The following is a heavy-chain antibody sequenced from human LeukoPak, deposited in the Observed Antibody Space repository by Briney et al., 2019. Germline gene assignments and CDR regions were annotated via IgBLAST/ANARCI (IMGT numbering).Heavy chain of an antibody. CDR2: INHSGST. J-gene: IGHJ4*02. V-gene: IGHV4-34*01. CDR3: ARGVVAAPQTVDY. D-gene: IGHD2-15*01. CDR1: GGSFSGYY. Sequence: SETLSLTCAVYGGSFSGYYWSWIRQPPGKGLEWIGEINHSGSTNYNPSLKSRVTISVDTSKNQFSLKLNSVSAADTAVYYCARGVVAAPQTVDYWGQGTLVTVSS.